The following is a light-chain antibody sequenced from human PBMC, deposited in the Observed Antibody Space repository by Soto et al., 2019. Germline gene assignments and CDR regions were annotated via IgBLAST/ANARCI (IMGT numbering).Light chain of an antibody. J-gene: IGKJ1*01. Sequence: IQMTQSPSCLCSSVGDRVTITCRASQRISTYLNWYQQKPGKAPKFLIYDASNLQSGVPSRFSGGGSGTDFTLTISSLQPEDFATYYCQQSYSTPRTFGQGTKVDIK. V-gene: IGKV1-39*01. CDR2: DAS. CDR1: QRISTY. CDR3: QQSYSTPRT.